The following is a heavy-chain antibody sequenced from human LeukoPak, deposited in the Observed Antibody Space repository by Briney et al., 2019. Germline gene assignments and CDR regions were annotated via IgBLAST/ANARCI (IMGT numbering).Heavy chain of an antibody. Sequence: SETLSLTCTVSGGSISSSTYYWGWIRRPPGKGLEWIGSIYSSGNTYYNPSLKSPVTISVYTSKNQFSLKLSSVSAADTAVYYCARKTCYDGSGSDYGCWFDPWGQGTLVTVSS. J-gene: IGHJ5*02. CDR2: IYSSGNT. CDR1: GGSISSSTYY. D-gene: IGHD3-10*01. CDR3: ARKTCYDGSGSDYGCWFDP. V-gene: IGHV4-39*01.